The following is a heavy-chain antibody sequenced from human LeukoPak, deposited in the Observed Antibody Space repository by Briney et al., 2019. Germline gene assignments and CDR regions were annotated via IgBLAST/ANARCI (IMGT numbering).Heavy chain of an antibody. J-gene: IGHJ4*02. CDR1: GFTFSSYE. Sequence: GGSLRLSCAASGFTFSSYEMNWVRQAPGKGLEWVSYIGSSGSTIYYADSVKGLFTISRDNAKNSLYLQMNSLRAEDTAVYYCARDAGATPYFYYWGQGTLVTVSS. CDR3: ARDAGATPYFYY. D-gene: IGHD1-26*01. CDR2: IGSSGSTI. V-gene: IGHV3-48*03.